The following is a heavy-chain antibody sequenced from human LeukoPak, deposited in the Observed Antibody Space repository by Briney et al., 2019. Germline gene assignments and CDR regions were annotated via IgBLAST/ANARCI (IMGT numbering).Heavy chain of an antibody. CDR3: ARHRNGDTHPLDY. J-gene: IGHJ4*02. V-gene: IGHV4-61*01. Sequence: KPSETLSLTCTVSGGSVSSGTYYWSWIRQPPGKGLEWIGYIYYSGSSKYNPSLQSRLTISVDTSKNQFSLNLNSATAADTAVYYCARHRNGDTHPLDYWGQGTLVTVSS. CDR1: GGSVSSGTYY. D-gene: IGHD5-24*01. CDR2: IYYSGSS.